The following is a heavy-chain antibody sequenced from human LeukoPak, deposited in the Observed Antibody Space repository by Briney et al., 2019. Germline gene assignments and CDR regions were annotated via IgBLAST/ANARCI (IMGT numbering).Heavy chain of an antibody. J-gene: IGHJ4*02. V-gene: IGHV1-69*13. Sequence: SVKVSCKASGYTFTSYGISWVRQAPGQGLEWMGGIIPIFGTANYAQKFQGRVTITADESTSTAYMELSSLRSEDTAVYYCAVTGYCFDYWGQGTLVTVSS. CDR1: GYTFTSYG. CDR2: IIPIFGTA. CDR3: AVTGYCFDY.